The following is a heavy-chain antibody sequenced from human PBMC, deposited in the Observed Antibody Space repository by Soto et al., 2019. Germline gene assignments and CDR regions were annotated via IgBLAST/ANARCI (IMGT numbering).Heavy chain of an antibody. V-gene: IGHV4-30-4*01. CDR3: ARFSTLGKDYGVDV. J-gene: IGHJ6*02. D-gene: IGHD2-2*01. CDR2: INSSGRT. CDR1: GDSISSSDSY. Sequence: QVQLQQSGPGLVKPSQTLSLTCSVSGDSISSSDSYWSLIRQAPEKGLEWIGYINSSGRTYYKPSLKSRVSISIDTSTNQFSLRLTSVTVSDTAVYLCARFSTLGKDYGVDVWGQGTTVTVSS.